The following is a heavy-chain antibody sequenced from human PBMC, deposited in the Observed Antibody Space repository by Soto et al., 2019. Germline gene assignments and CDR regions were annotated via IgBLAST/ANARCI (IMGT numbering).Heavy chain of an antibody. Sequence: SVKVSFRASGYSFTDYHIHWVRQAPGQGLEWLGRINPKSGGTSTAQKFQGWVTMTTDTSISTASMELTRLTSDDTAIYYCARGDSTDCSNGVCSFFYNHDMDVWGQGTTVTVSS. V-gene: IGHV1-2*04. CDR1: GYSFTDYH. CDR3: ARGDSTDCSNGVCSFFYNHDMDV. D-gene: IGHD2-8*01. CDR2: INPKSGGT. J-gene: IGHJ6*02.